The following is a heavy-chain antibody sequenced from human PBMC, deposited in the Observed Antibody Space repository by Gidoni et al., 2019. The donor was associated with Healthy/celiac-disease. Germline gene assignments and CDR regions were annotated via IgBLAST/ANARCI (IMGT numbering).Heavy chain of an antibody. J-gene: IGHJ6*03. D-gene: IGHD2-2*01. V-gene: IGHV4-61*02. Sequence: QVQLQESGPGLVKPSQTLSLTCTVPGGSISSGSYYWSWIRQPAGKGLEWIGRIYTSGSTNYNPSLKSRVTISVDTSKNQFSLKLSSVTAADTAVYYCARVYCTSTSCYLYYMDVWGKGTTVTVSS. CDR2: IYTSGST. CDR3: ARVYCTSTSCYLYYMDV. CDR1: GGSISSGSYY.